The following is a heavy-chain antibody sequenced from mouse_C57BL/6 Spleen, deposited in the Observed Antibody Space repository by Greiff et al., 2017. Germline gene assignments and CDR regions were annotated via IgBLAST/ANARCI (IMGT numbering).Heavy chain of an antibody. CDR3: ASSQLWWVDY. CDR2: ISSGSSTI. Sequence: EVQLVESGGGLVKPGGSLKLSCAASGFTFSDYGMHWVRQAPEKGLEWVAYISSGSSTIYYADTVKGRFTISRDNAKNTLFLQMNRLRSEDTAMYFCASSQLWWVDYWGQGTTLPGSS. J-gene: IGHJ2*01. CDR1: GFTFSDYG. D-gene: IGHD1-1*02. V-gene: IGHV5-17*01.